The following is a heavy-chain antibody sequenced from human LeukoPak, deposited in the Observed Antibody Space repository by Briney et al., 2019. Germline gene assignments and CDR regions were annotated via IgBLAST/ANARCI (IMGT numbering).Heavy chain of an antibody. CDR3: ARGSTTYYYDSSGYSFDY. CDR1: GDSIGSGVYY. D-gene: IGHD3-22*01. V-gene: IGHV4-61*02. J-gene: IGHJ4*02. Sequence: SQTLSLTCTVSGDSIGSGVYYWSWIRQPAGKGLEWIGRIHYSGSTHYNPSLKSRVTISVDTSKNQFSLRLSSVTAADTAVYYCARGSTTYYYDSSGYSFDYWGQGTLVTVSS. CDR2: IHYSGST.